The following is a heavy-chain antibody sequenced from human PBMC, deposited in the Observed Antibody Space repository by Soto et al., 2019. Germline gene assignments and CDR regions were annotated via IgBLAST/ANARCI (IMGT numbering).Heavy chain of an antibody. V-gene: IGHV3-11*06. J-gene: IGHJ4*02. Sequence: PGGSLRLSCAASGFTFSDYYMTWIRQAPGKGLAWVSYISSGSSYTKYADSVKGRFTISRDNAKNSLYLQMNSLRAEDTAVYYCARNYYDSSGYYHNLDYLGQGTLVTVSS. CDR1: GFTFSDYY. CDR2: ISSGSSYT. CDR3: ARNYYDSSGYYHNLDY. D-gene: IGHD3-22*01.